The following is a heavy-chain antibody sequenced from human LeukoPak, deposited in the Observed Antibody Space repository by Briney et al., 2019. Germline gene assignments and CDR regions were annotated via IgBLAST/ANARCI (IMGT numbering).Heavy chain of an antibody. Sequence: SQTLSLTCAISGDSVSNNSAAWNWIRQSPSRGLEWLGRTYYRPKWYNDYAVSVKSRITINPDTSKNQFSLQLNSVTPEDTAVYYCARDRDIAVAGTCFDYCGQGTLVTVSS. D-gene: IGHD6-19*01. J-gene: IGHJ4*02. CDR1: GDSVSNNSAA. CDR3: ARDRDIAVAGTCFDY. V-gene: IGHV6-1*01. CDR2: TYYRPKWYN.